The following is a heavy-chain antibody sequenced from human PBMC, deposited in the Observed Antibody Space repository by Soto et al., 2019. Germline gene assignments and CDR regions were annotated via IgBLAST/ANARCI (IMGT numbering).Heavy chain of an antibody. J-gene: IGHJ1*01. V-gene: IGHV1-69*01. CDR3: ARGSRDCSGGLCFPLPTAEYFRH. CDR1: GGTFSSYV. Sequence: QVQLVQSGPEVKKPGSSVKVSCKASGGTFSSYVFSWVRQAPGQGLEWMGGIIPIFRTSNYAQKFQGRVTVIADESTSTGYVELSSLISVDTAVYYCARGSRDCSGGLCFPLPTAEYFRHWGQGTLVTVSS. D-gene: IGHD2-15*01. CDR2: IIPIFRTS.